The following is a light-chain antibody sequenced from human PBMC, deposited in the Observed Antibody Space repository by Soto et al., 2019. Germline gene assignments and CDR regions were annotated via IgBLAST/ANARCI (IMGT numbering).Light chain of an antibody. V-gene: IGLV2-14*01. CDR2: EVS. J-gene: IGLJ1*01. Sequence: QSALTQPASVSGSPGQSITISCTGTSSDVGGYNYVSWYQKYPGKAPKLMIYEVSNRPSGVSNRFSGSKSGNTASLTISGLQAEDEADYYSSSYTSSSTLWVFGTGTKLTVL. CDR3: SSYTSSSTLWV. CDR1: SSDVGGYNY.